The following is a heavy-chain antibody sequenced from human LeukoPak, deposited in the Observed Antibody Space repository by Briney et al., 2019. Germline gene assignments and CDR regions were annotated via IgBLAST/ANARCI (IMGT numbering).Heavy chain of an antibody. V-gene: IGHV1-69*13. CDR2: IIPIFGTA. Sequence: SVKVSCKASGGTFSSYAISRVRQAPGQGLEWMGGIIPIFGTANYAQKFQGRVTITADESTSTAYMELSSLRSEDTAVYYCARDSRYNWNDGWFDPWGQGTLVTVSS. CDR1: GGTFSSYA. J-gene: IGHJ5*02. CDR3: ARDSRYNWNDGWFDP. D-gene: IGHD1-1*01.